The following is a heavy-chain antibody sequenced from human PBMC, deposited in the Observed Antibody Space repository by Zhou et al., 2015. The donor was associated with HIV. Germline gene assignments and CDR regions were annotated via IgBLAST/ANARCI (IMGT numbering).Heavy chain of an antibody. CDR3: ARAGAYYGSGSYFDY. CDR2: IVPVFRTT. J-gene: IGHJ4*02. V-gene: IGHV1-69*12. CDR1: GGTFSSYA. Sequence: QVQLVQSGAEVKKPGSSVKVSCKASGGTFSSYAISWVRQAPGQGLEWMGGIVPVFRTTYYAQKFQGRLTINADESTSTVYMDLSSLTSDDTAVYFCARAGAYYGSGSYFDYWGQGTLITVSS. D-gene: IGHD3-10*01.